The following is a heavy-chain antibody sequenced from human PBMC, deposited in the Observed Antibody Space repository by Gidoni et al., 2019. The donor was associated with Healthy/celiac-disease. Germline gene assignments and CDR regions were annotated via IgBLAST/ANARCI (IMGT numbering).Heavy chain of an antibody. D-gene: IGHD6-6*01. CDR1: GFTFSSSD. J-gene: IGHJ6*02. V-gene: IGHV3-13*01. Sequence: EVQLVESGGGLVQPGGSLRRSCAASGFTFSSSDMHWVRQATGKGLEWVSAIGTAGDTYYPGSVKGRFTISRENAKNSLYLQMNSLRAGDTAVYYCARAPSIAALGYYYGMDVWGQGTTVTVSS. CDR2: IGTAGDT. CDR3: ARAPSIAALGYYYGMDV.